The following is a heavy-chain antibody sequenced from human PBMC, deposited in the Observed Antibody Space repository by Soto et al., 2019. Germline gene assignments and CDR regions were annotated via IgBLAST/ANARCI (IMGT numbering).Heavy chain of an antibody. V-gene: IGHV3-30-3*01. CDR2: ISYDGSNK. CDR1: GXTFSSYA. CDR3: AREEYYDSSGYQLDY. J-gene: IGHJ4*02. Sequence: GSLRLSCAASGXTFSSYAMHWVRQAPGKGLEWVAVISYDGSNKYYADSVKGRFTISRDNSKNTLYLQMNSMRAEDTAVYYCAREEYYDSSGYQLDYWGQGTLVTVSS. D-gene: IGHD3-22*01.